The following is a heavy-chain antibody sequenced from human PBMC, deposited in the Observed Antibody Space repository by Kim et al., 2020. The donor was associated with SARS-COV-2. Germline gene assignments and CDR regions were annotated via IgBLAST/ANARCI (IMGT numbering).Heavy chain of an antibody. CDR1: GGSFSGYY. V-gene: IGHV4-34*01. Sequence: SETLSLTCAVYGGSFSGYYWSWIRQPPGKGLEWIGEINHSGSTNYNPSLKSRVTISVDTSKNQFSLKLSSVTASDTAVYYCASNDPPYDILTGYFIPVYGMDVWGQGTTVTVSS. CDR3: ASNDPPYDILTGYFIPVYGMDV. D-gene: IGHD3-9*01. CDR2: INHSGST. J-gene: IGHJ6*02.